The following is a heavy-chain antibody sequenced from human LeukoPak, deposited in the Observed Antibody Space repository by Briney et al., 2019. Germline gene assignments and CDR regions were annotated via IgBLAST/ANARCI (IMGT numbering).Heavy chain of an antibody. D-gene: IGHD1-1*01. J-gene: IGHJ5*02. CDR2: IYYRGST. Sequence: SETLSLACTFSGDSFSDYYWTWIRRPPGGTLEWIGHIYYRGSTKYNPSPKNRVSISLDTSKNQVSLTLTSVTAPDTAVYYCARAMRWTSGPVELGWFDRWGQGTQVIVSS. CDR1: GDSFSDYY. CDR3: ARAMRWTSGPVELGWFDR. V-gene: IGHV4-59*01.